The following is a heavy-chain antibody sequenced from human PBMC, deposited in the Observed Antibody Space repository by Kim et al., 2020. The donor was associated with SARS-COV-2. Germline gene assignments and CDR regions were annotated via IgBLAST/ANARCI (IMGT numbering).Heavy chain of an antibody. CDR3: ANDASPWIRMSYYFYY. D-gene: IGHD5-12*01. J-gene: IGHJ4*02. CDR1: GFTFSSYG. CDR2: ISYDASNK. V-gene: IGHV3-30*18. Sequence: GGSLRLSCAASGFTFSSYGMHWVRQAPGKGLEWVAVISYDASNKYYEDSVKGRFTISRDNSKYKLYLQMNSLSAEDTAVYYCANDASPWIRMSYYFYYWGPKSLLTVSS.